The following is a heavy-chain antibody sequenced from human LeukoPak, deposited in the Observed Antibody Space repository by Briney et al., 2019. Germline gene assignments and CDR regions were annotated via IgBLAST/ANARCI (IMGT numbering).Heavy chain of an antibody. Sequence: GVSLRLSCAASGVTFSSYAMSWVRQAPGKGLEWVSAISGSGGSTYYADSVKGWFTISRDNSKNTLYLQMNSLRAEDTAVYYCAKAGLWFGELLFDYWGQGTLVTVSS. V-gene: IGHV3-23*01. D-gene: IGHD3-10*01. CDR3: AKAGLWFGELLFDY. J-gene: IGHJ4*02. CDR2: ISGSGGST. CDR1: GVTFSSYA.